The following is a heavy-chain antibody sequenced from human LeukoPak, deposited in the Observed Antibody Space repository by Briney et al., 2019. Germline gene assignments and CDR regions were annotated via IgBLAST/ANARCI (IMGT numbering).Heavy chain of an antibody. V-gene: IGHV3-30*04. CDR3: ARGPWDYYYMDV. J-gene: IGHJ6*03. CDR2: ISYDGSIK. Sequence: GGSLRLSFAASGFTFSSYAMHWVRQAPGKGLEWVAAISYDGSIKYSADSVKGRFTISRDNAKNSLYLQMNSPRAEDTAVYYCARGPWDYYYMDVWGKGTTVTVSS. CDR1: GFTFSSYA. D-gene: IGHD3-16*01.